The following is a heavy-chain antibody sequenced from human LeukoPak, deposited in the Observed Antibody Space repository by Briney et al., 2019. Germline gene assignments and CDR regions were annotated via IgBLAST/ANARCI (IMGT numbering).Heavy chain of an antibody. Sequence: SETLSLTCTVSGGSISSSSYYWGWIRQPPGKGLEWIGSIYYSGSTYYNPALKSRVTISVDTSKNQFSLKLCSVTAADTAVYYCARLTDYYDSRRIDYWGQGTLVTVSS. CDR1: GGSISSSSYY. CDR2: IYYSGST. J-gene: IGHJ4*02. V-gene: IGHV4-39*01. D-gene: IGHD3-22*01. CDR3: ARLTDYYDSRRIDY.